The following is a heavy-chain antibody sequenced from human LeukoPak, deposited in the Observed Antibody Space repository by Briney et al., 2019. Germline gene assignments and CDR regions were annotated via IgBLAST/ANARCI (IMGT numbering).Heavy chain of an antibody. CDR1: GFTFSTYS. CDR3: ARWAQQRHFDY. D-gene: IGHD6-13*01. V-gene: IGHV3-48*01. CDR2: ISGGSSII. Sequence: GGSMRLSCAASGFTFSTYSMNWVRQAPGKGLEWVSHISGGSSIIYYADSVKGRFTISRDNAKNSLYLQMNSLRAEDTAVYYCARWAQQRHFDYWGQGILVTVSS. J-gene: IGHJ4*02.